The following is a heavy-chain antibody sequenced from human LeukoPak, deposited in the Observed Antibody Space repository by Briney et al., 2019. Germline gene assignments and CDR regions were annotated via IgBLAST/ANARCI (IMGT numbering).Heavy chain of an antibody. CDR1: GYTFTGYY. J-gene: IGHJ4*02. CDR2: INPNSGGT. Sequence: ASVKVSCKASGYTFTGYYVHWVRQAPGQGLEWMGWINPNSGGTNYAQKFQGRVTMTRDTSISTAYMELSRLRSDDAAAYYCASEPHSYGDVLGNYWGQGTLVTVSS. V-gene: IGHV1-2*02. D-gene: IGHD5-18*01. CDR3: ASEPHSYGDVLGNY.